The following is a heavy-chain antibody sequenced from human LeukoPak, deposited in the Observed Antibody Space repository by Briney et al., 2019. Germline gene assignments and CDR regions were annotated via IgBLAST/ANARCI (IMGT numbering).Heavy chain of an antibody. V-gene: IGHV3-23*01. CDR3: AKGDPLARQVPFDY. Sequence: GGSLRLSCAASGFPFKEYAMNWVRQAPGQGLEWVSTISASGGSTYYADSVKGRFTISRDNSKNTLYLQMNSLRAEDTAVYYCAKGDPLARQVPFDYWGQGTLVTVSS. D-gene: IGHD3-10*01. CDR1: GFPFKEYA. CDR2: ISASGGST. J-gene: IGHJ4*02.